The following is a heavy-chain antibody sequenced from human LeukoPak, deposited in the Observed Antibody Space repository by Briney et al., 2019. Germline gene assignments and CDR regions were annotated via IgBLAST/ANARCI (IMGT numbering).Heavy chain of an antibody. Sequence: PGGSLRLSCVGSGFTISSYPMDWVRQAPGKGLEWVAVISFDEGFEHYADSVKGPFTISRDNSKNTLYLQMNSLRAEDTAVYYCARDYASSTFDYWGQGTPVTVSA. CDR1: GFTISSYP. J-gene: IGHJ4*02. CDR3: ARDYASSTFDY. D-gene: IGHD6-13*01. CDR2: ISFDEGFE. V-gene: IGHV3-30-3*01.